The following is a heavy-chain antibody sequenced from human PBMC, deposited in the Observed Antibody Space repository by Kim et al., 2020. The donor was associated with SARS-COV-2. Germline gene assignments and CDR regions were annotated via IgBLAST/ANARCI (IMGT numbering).Heavy chain of an antibody. V-gene: IGHV5-51*01. J-gene: IGHJ6*02. CDR3: ARRSFGLRYFDRRDYGMDV. D-gene: IGHD3-9*01. CDR2: TYPGDSDT. Sequence: MGITYPGDSDTRYSPSFQGQGTISADKSISTAYLQWSSLKASDTAMYYCARRSFGLRYFDRRDYGMDVWGQGTTVTVSS.